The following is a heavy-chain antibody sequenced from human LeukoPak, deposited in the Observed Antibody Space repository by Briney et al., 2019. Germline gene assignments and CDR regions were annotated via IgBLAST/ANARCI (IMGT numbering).Heavy chain of an antibody. D-gene: IGHD1-26*01. V-gene: IGHV4-4*09. CDR2: IHSNGYT. J-gene: IGHJ5*02. Sequence: PSETLSLTCTVSGGSISGYYWSWIRQPPGQGLEWIAYIHSNGYTNYNPSLKSRVTISVDTSKNQFSLKVTSVTAADTAMYYCTKREGPMSGSYDYFDPWGQGILVTVS. CDR1: GGSISGYY. CDR3: TKREGPMSGSYDYFDP.